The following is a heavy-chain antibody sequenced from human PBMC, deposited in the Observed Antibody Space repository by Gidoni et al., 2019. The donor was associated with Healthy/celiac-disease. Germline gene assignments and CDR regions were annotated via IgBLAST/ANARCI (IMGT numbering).Heavy chain of an antibody. Sequence: QVQLVQSGAAVKKPGASVKVSCKASGYTFTRSYMHWVRQAPGQGLEWMGWINPNSGGTNYAQKFQGRVTMTRDTSISTAYMELSRLRSDDTAVYYCARGAPGYSSSWYLDAFDIWGQGTMVTVSS. CDR1: GYTFTRSY. CDR3: ARGAPGYSSSWYLDAFDI. V-gene: IGHV1-2*02. J-gene: IGHJ3*02. CDR2: INPNSGGT. D-gene: IGHD6-13*01.